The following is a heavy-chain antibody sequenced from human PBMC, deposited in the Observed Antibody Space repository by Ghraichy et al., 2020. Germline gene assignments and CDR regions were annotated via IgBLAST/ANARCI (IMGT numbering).Heavy chain of an antibody. V-gene: IGHV4-4*09. J-gene: IGHJ4*02. Sequence: SETLSLTCTVSGGSISSYYWSWIRQPPGKGLEWIGYIYTSGSTNYNPSLKSRVTMSLDTSKNQFSLNLSSVTAADTAVYYCARHSSRLRWPDGWGQGTLVTVSS. CDR3: ARHSSRLRWPDG. CDR1: GGSISSYY. CDR2: IYTSGST. D-gene: IGHD4-23*01.